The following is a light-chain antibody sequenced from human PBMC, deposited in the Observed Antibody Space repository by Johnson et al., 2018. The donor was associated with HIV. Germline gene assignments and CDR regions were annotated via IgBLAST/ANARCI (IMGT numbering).Light chain of an antibody. CDR2: DND. CDR3: ETWDSRLSGYYV. CDR1: SSNIGNNY. V-gene: IGLV1-51*01. Sequence: QSILTQPPSVSAAPGQKVTISCSGSSSNIGNNYVSWFQQLPGTAPKLLIYDNDKRPSGIPDRFSGYKSGTSATLGITGLQTGDASDYYCETWDSRLSGYYVFGSGTRLTVL. J-gene: IGLJ1*01.